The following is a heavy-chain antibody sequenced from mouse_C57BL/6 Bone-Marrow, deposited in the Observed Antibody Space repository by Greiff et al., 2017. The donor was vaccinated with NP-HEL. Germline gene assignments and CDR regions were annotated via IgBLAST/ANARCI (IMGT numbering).Heavy chain of an antibody. CDR1: GFTFSSYA. V-gene: IGHV5-9-1*02. D-gene: IGHD1-1*01. Sequence: EVKLVESGEGLVKPGGSLKLSCAASGFTFSSYAMSWVRQTPEKRLEWVAYISSGGYYIYYADTVKGRFTISRDNARNTLYLQMSSLKSEDTAMYYCTRCYYYGSSSLWAMDYWGQGTSVTVSS. J-gene: IGHJ4*01. CDR2: ISSGGYYI. CDR3: TRCYYYGSSSLWAMDY.